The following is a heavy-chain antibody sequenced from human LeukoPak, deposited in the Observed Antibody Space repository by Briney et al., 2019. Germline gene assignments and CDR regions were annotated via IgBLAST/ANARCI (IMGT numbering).Heavy chain of an antibody. CDR1: GGSVSSYY. CDR3: ARSHPQGYYFSLDY. Sequence: SETLSLTCTVSGGSVSSYYWNWIRQSPGKGLEWIGYISYSGSTMYNPSLQSRVTISVDTSKNQFSLKLSSVTAADTAVYYCARSHPQGYYFSLDYWAQGPLV. CDR2: ISYSGST. D-gene: IGHD3-22*01. V-gene: IGHV4-59*08. J-gene: IGHJ4*02.